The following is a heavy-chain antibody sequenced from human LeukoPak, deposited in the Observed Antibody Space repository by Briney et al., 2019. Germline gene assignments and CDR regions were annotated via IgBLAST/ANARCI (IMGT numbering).Heavy chain of an antibody. Sequence: SGPALVKPTQTLTLTCTISGFSLSTTGMCVSWIRQPPGKALEWLARIDRDDDKYYNTSLRTRLTISKDTSKNQVVVKVTNMDPVDTATYYCARSRRRDGFIDYWGQGNLVTVSS. D-gene: IGHD5-24*01. CDR1: GFSLSTTGMC. V-gene: IGHV2-70*11. CDR2: IDRDDDK. J-gene: IGHJ4*02. CDR3: ARSRRRDGFIDY.